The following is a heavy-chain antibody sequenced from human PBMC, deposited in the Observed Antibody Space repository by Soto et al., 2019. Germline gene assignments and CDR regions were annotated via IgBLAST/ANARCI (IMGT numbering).Heavy chain of an antibody. CDR2: INPSGGST. Sequence: RASVKVACKGSGYTFTSYYMHWVRQAPGQGLEWMGIINPSGGSTSYAQKFQGRVTMTRDTSTSTVYMELSSLRSEDTAVYYCARAPVDTAMIYNFDYWGQGTLITVSS. CDR3: ARAPVDTAMIYNFDY. V-gene: IGHV1-46*01. D-gene: IGHD5-18*01. CDR1: GYTFTSYY. J-gene: IGHJ4*02.